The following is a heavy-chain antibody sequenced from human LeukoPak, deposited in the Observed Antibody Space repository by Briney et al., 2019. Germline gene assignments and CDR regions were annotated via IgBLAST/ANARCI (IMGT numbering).Heavy chain of an antibody. D-gene: IGHD5-18*01. V-gene: IGHV3-9*01. Sequence: GGSLRLSCAASGFTFDDYAMHWVRQAPGKGLEWVSGISWNSGSIGYADSVKGRFTISRDNAKNSLYLQMNSLRAEDTALYYCAKVISIQLWPTGDAFDIWGQGTMVTVSS. CDR2: ISWNSGSI. J-gene: IGHJ3*02. CDR3: AKVISIQLWPTGDAFDI. CDR1: GFTFDDYA.